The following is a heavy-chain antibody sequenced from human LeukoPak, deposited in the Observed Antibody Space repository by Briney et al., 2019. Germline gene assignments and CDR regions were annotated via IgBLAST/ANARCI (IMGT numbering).Heavy chain of an antibody. CDR3: ARTSPRAATFDY. CDR1: GGSISTYY. J-gene: IGHJ4*02. D-gene: IGHD2-15*01. CDR2: IYHSGST. V-gene: IGHV4-59*12. Sequence: SETLSLTCTLSGGSISTYYWSWIRQPPGKGLEWIGYIYHSGSTNYNPSLKSRVTISVDTSKNQFSLNLNSVTAADTAVYYCARTSPRAATFDYWGQGTLVTVSS.